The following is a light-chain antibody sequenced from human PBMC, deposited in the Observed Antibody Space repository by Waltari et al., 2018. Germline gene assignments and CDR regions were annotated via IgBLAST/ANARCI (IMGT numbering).Light chain of an antibody. J-gene: IGKJ1*01. Sequence: EIVLTQSPGTLSLSPGERATLSCRASQSVSRALARYQQKPGQAPMLLISGASNRATGIPDRFSGSGSGTDFSLTISSLEPEDFAVYYCQHXVRFXATF. CDR1: QSVSRA. V-gene: IGKV3-20*01. CDR3: QHXVRFXAT. CDR2: GAS.